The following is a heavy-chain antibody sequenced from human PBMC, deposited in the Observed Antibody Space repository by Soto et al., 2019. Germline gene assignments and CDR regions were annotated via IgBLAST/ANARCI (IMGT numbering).Heavy chain of an antibody. D-gene: IGHD5-12*01. J-gene: IGHJ4*01. V-gene: IGHV3-48*01. CDR2: ISSSSSTI. CDR3: ATETSYGGYAY. CDR1: GFTFSSYS. Sequence: EVQLVESGGGLVQPGGSLRLSCAASGFTFSSYSINWVRQAPGKGLEWVSYISSSSSTIYYADSVRGRFTISRDTAKNSLDLQMNSMRAKDTAVYYCATETSYGGYAYWGRGTLVTVSS.